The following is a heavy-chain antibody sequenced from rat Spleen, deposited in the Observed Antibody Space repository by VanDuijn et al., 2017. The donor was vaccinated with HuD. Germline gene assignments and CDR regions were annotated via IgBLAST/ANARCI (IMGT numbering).Heavy chain of an antibody. D-gene: IGHD1-10*01. CDR1: GFTFKNYW. CDR3: ATRDNNYGY. CDR2: ISDTGDTT. Sequence: EVQLVESGGGLVQPGRSLKLSCVASGFTFKNYWMTWIRQAPGQGLEWVASISDTGDTTYYPDSVKGRFTISRDNAKSTLYLQMDSLRSADTATYYCATRDNNYGYWGQGLMVTVSS. V-gene: IGHV5-31*01. J-gene: IGHJ2*01.